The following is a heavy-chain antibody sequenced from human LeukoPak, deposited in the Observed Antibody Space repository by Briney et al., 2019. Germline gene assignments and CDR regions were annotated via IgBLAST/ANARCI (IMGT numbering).Heavy chain of an antibody. Sequence: GASVTVSYKASGYTFTDYYMHWVRHAPAQGLEWMGCINPNYGGTNYGQRFQGRVTMTRDTSISTAYMELSRLGFDDTAGYYCARPTAPVTTSLKFWGQGNLVTVSS. CDR1: GYTFTDYY. CDR2: INPNYGGT. CDR3: ARPTAPVTTSLKF. D-gene: IGHD4-17*01. V-gene: IGHV1-2*02. J-gene: IGHJ4*02.